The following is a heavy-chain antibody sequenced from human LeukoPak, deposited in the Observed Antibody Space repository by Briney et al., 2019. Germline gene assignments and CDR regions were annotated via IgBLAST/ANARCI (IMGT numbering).Heavy chain of an antibody. CDR1: GFTFSSYS. Sequence: PGGSLRLSCAASGFTFSSYSMYWVRQAPGKGLEYVSAINSDGGSKYYADSVKGRFTISRDNYKNTLYLKMGSLRAEDMAVYYCAKGAYSSYMDVWGKGTTVTVSS. D-gene: IGHD3-16*01. V-gene: IGHV3-64*02. J-gene: IGHJ6*03. CDR3: AKGAYSSYMDV. CDR2: INSDGGSK.